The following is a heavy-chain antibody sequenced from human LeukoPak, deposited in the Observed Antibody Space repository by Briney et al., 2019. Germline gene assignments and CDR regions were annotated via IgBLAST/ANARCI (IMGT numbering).Heavy chain of an antibody. CDR2: IIPIFGTA. D-gene: IGHD3-10*01. CDR3: AATMVRGVIVRDVYFA. Sequence: SVTVSCKASGYTFTSYYMHWVRQAPGQGLEWMGGIIPIFGTANYAQKFQGRVTITADESTSTAYMELSSLRSEDTAVYYCAATMVRGVIVRDVYFAWGQGTLVTVSS. J-gene: IGHJ5*02. CDR1: GYTFTSYY. V-gene: IGHV1-69*13.